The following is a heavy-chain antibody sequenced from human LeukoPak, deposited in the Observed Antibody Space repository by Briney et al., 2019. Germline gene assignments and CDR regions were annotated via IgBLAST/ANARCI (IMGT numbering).Heavy chain of an antibody. CDR1: GFTFGDYA. CDR3: TRVIVASKDY. CDR2: IRSKAYGGTT. Sequence: GASLRLSCTGSGFTFGDYAMNWVRQAPGKGLEWVGFIRSKAYGGTTEYAASVKGRFTISRDDSKSIAYLQMNSLKTEDTAVYYCTRVIVASKDYWGQGTLVTV. V-gene: IGHV3-49*04. J-gene: IGHJ4*01. D-gene: IGHD5-12*01.